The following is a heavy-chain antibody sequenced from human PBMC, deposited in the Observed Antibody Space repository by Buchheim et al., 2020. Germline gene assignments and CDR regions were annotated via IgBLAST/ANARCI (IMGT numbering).Heavy chain of an antibody. CDR3: ARGEDGDSNWFDP. V-gene: IGHV4-61*02. J-gene: IGHJ5*02. D-gene: IGHD4-17*01. Sequence: QVQLQESGPGLVKPSQTLSLTCTVSGGSISSGSYYWSWIRQPAGKGLEWIGRIYTSGSTNYNPSLKSRVTISVDTSKNTFSLKLSSVTAADTAVYYCARGEDGDSNWFDPWGQGTL. CDR2: IYTSGST. CDR1: GGSISSGSYY.